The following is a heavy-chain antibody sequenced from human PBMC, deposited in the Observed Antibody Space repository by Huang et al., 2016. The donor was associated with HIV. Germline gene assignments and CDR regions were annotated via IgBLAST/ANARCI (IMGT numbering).Heavy chain of an antibody. CDR3: AKDGADEEWDIDY. Sequence: VQLVESGGGVVQRGRSLRLACEAYGFSFSPYGLPWVRQAPGNGLGLVAVISDDGRNKYYAHAVKGRFTISRDTSENKVNLKMNSLRHEDTAVYYCAKDGADEEWDIDYWGQGTLVTVSS. D-gene: IGHD1-26*01. CDR2: ISDDGRNK. CDR1: GFSFSPYG. V-gene: IGHV3-30*18. J-gene: IGHJ4*02.